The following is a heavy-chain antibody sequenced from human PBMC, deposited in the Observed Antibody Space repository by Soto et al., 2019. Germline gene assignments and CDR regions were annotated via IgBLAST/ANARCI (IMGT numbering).Heavy chain of an antibody. CDR2: ISYDGSNK. CDR3: ARGSGSDVGYYYYGMDV. V-gene: IGHV3-30-3*01. J-gene: IGHJ6*02. Sequence: GGSLRLSCAASGFTFSSYAMHWVRQAPGKGLEWVAVISYDGSNKYYADSVKGRFTISRDNSKNTLYLQMNSLRAEDTAVYYCARGSGSDVGYYYYGMDVWGQGTTVTVSS. CDR1: GFTFSSYA. D-gene: IGHD1-26*01.